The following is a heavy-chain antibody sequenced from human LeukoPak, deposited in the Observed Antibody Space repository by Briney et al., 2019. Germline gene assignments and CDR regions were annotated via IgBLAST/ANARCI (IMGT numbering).Heavy chain of an antibody. J-gene: IGHJ4*02. CDR2: IRSKANSYAT. D-gene: IGHD1-26*01. CDR1: GFPFSGSA. Sequence: GSLSLSFAASGFPFSGSAMHWVRPASGKGLEWVGRIRSKANSYATAYAASVKGRFTISRDDSKNTAYLQMNSLKTEDTAVYYCTSPPLVGATPDVGYWGQGTLVTVSS. V-gene: IGHV3-73*01. CDR3: TSPPLVGATPDVGY.